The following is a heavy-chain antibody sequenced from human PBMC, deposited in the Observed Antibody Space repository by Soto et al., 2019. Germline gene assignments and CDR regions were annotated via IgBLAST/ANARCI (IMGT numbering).Heavy chain of an antibody. D-gene: IGHD1-1*01. J-gene: IGHJ5*02. V-gene: IGHV4-4*07. Sequence: SETLSLTCTVSGASISGFYWSWIRKSAGKGLEWIGRIYAIGTTDYNPSLKSRVMMSVDTSKKQFSLKLRSVTAADTAVYYCVRDGTKTLRDWFDPWGQGISVTVSS. CDR1: GASISGFY. CDR2: IYAIGTT. CDR3: VRDGTKTLRDWFDP.